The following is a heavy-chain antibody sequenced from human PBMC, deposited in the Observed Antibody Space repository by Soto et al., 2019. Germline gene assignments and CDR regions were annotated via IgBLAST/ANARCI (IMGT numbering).Heavy chain of an antibody. CDR2: INAGNGNT. CDR1: GYTFTSYA. CDR3: ARDPRYCSGGGCRPSSWFDP. J-gene: IGHJ5*02. Sequence: QVQLVQSGAEVKKPGASVKVSCKASGYTFTSYAMHWVRQAPGQRLEWMGWINAGNGNTKYSQKFQGRVTITRDTSASTAYMELSSLRSEDTAVYYCARDPRYCSGGGCRPSSWFDPWGQGTLVTVSS. D-gene: IGHD2-15*01. V-gene: IGHV1-3*01.